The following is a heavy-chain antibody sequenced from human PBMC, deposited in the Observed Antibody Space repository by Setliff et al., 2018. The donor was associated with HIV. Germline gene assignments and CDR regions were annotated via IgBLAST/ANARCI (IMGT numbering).Heavy chain of an antibody. CDR3: ATQSFSDTDNYYYAAFDI. J-gene: IGHJ3*02. V-gene: IGHV4-4*09. CDR1: GGSISTYY. D-gene: IGHD3-22*01. Sequence: SETLSLTCIASGGSISTYYWSWIRQPPGKGLELIGYIYPGGGSINYNPSLKSRLTISVDTSKNQLSLKLRSVTAADTAVYYCATQSFSDTDNYYYAAFDIWGQGTMVTVSS. CDR2: IYPGGGSI.